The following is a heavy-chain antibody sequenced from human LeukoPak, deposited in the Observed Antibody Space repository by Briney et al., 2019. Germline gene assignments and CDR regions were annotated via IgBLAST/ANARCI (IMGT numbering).Heavy chain of an antibody. D-gene: IGHD1-26*01. J-gene: IGHJ6*03. CDR2: ITSSGAYI. Sequence: GGSLRLSWAAAGFTFNNYNMNWVRQAPGKALGWVSSITSSGAYIFYADSVKGRFTISRDNAKDSLYLQMNSLGPEDTAVYYCARDPYSGNYGNYYYYYMDVWGKGTTVTISS. V-gene: IGHV3-21*01. CDR1: GFTFNNYN. CDR3: ARDPYSGNYGNYYYYYMDV.